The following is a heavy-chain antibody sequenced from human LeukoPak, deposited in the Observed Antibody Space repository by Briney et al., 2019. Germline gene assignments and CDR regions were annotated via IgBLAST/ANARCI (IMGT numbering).Heavy chain of an antibody. D-gene: IGHD1/OR15-1a*01. Sequence: GGSLRLSCVASGFTFSSHWMHWVRQVPGKGLVWVSRIDYEGGTTDYADSVEGRFTISRDNARNTLYLQMNRLRAEDTAIYYCARNNWGIDYWGLGALVTVSS. J-gene: IGHJ4*01. CDR1: GFTFSSHW. V-gene: IGHV3-74*01. CDR3: ARNNWGIDY. CDR2: IDYEGGTT.